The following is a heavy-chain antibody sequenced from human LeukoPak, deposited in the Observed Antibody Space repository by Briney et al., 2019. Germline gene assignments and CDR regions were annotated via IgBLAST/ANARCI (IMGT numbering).Heavy chain of an antibody. D-gene: IGHD2-2*01. Sequence: SETLSLTCTVSGGSISSYYWSWIRQPPGKGLEWIGYIYYSGSTNYNPSLKSRLTMSIDTSKNQFSLKLSSVTAADMAVYFCARDQEHCSGTSCYPYWYDSWGQGTLVTVSS. CDR2: IYYSGST. CDR3: ARDQEHCSGTSCYPYWYDS. V-gene: IGHV4-59*12. J-gene: IGHJ5*01. CDR1: GGSISSYY.